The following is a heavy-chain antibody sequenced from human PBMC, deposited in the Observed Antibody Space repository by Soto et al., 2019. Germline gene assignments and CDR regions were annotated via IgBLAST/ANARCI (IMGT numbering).Heavy chain of an antibody. J-gene: IGHJ4*02. D-gene: IGHD2-8*01. CDR2: IWYDGSNK. Sequence: QVQLVESGGGVVQPGRSLRLSCAASGFTSSSYGMHWVRQAPGKGLEWVAVIWYDGSNKYYADSVKGRFTISRDNSKNTLYLQMNSLRAEDTAVYYCARDGPRYCTNGVCYFYYFDYWGQGTLVTVSS. CDR1: GFTSSSYG. CDR3: ARDGPRYCTNGVCYFYYFDY. V-gene: IGHV3-33*01.